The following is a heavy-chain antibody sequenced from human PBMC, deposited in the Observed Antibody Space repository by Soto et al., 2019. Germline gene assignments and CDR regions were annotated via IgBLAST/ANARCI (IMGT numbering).Heavy chain of an antibody. CDR2: ISGLGGSI. J-gene: IGHJ4*02. D-gene: IGHD1-26*01. CDR1: GFTFSSFS. V-gene: IGHV3-23*01. CDR3: SKSNGDTWERYFFDF. Sequence: EVQLLESGGGLVQPGGSLRLSCAASGFTFSSFSLSWVRQAPGKGMEWVSGISGLGGSIYYADSVKGRFTISRDNSKNTLYLQMNSLRAEHTAVYYCSKSNGDTWERYFFDFWGQGTLVTVSS.